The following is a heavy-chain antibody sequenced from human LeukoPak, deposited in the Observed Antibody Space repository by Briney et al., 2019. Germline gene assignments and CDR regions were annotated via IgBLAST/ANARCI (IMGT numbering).Heavy chain of an antibody. CDR1: GFTVSSDY. V-gene: IGHV3-66*01. Sequence: GGSVSLSCAPSGFTVSSDYMRGVRPPPGRGLEGVLIRYSGGGIFYADSVKGRFSITTDTPKNTPFLQMNSRRAEAAAVYLRASAMGTTYGGDFDYWGQGTLVTVSS. CDR3: ASAMGTTYGGDFDY. D-gene: IGHD1-14*01. CDR2: RYSGGGI. J-gene: IGHJ4*02.